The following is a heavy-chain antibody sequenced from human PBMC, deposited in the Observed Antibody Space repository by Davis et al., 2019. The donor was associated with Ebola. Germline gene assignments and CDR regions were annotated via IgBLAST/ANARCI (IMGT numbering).Heavy chain of an antibody. Sequence: SETLSLTCTVSGGSINRSSYYWGWIRQSPAKGLEWIGTIYYSGTTYYNPSLKSRVTMSIDVSENQFSLKLSSVTAADTAVYYCARHLYDGSGYYRYYFDSWGQGTLVTVFS. D-gene: IGHD3-22*01. CDR3: ARHLYDGSGYYRYYFDS. V-gene: IGHV4-39*01. J-gene: IGHJ4*02. CDR1: GGSINRSSYY. CDR2: IYYSGTT.